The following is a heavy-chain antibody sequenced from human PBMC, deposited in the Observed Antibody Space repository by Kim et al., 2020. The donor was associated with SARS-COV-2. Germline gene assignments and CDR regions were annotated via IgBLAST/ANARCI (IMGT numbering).Heavy chain of an antibody. CDR2: IYYSGST. CDR3: ARSLGAGPSTIFGVVIIPDAFDI. J-gene: IGHJ3*02. Sequence: SETLSLTCTGSGGSISSSSYYWGWIRQPPGKGLEWIGSIYYSGSTYYNPSLKSRVTISVDTSKNQFSLKLSSVTAADTAVYYCARSLGAGPSTIFGVVIIPDAFDIWGQGTMVTVSS. V-gene: IGHV4-39*01. CDR1: GGSISSSSYY. D-gene: IGHD3-3*01.